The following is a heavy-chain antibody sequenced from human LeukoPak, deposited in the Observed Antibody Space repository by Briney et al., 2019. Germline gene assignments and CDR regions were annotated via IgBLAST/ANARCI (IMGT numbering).Heavy chain of an antibody. CDR1: GGSFSDYY. D-gene: IGHD6-19*01. V-gene: IGHV4-34*01. Sequence: SETLSLTCAVYGGSFSDYYWTWIRQPPGKGLEWIGEINHSGSTNYHPSLKSRVTISVDTSKKQFFLRLSSVTAADTAVYYCAKGHRYSSGWYWSHWFDPWGQGTLVTVSS. CDR3: AKGHRYSSGWYWSHWFDP. J-gene: IGHJ5*02. CDR2: INHSGST.